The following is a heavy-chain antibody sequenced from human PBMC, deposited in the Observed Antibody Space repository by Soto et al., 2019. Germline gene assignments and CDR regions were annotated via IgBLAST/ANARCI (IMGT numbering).Heavy chain of an antibody. CDR3: AKDSGNYGSGSFSH. J-gene: IGHJ4*02. CDR2: LSGTADSA. V-gene: IGHV3-23*01. CDR1: GFTFSTYA. D-gene: IGHD3-10*01. Sequence: EVQLLESGGGLVQPGGSLRLSCAASGFTFSTYAMSWVRQAPGKGLEWVSALSGTADSADYADSVKGRFTISRDDSKTTLYLQMSSLRAEETAVYYCAKDSGNYGSGSFSHWGQGTLVTVSS.